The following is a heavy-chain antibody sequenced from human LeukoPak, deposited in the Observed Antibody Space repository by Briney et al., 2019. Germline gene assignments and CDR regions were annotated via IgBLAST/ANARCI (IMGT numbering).Heavy chain of an antibody. CDR1: GGSVNSGGYY. J-gene: IGHJ4*02. D-gene: IGHD4-17*01. CDR2: IYYSGRT. V-gene: IGHV4-31*03. Sequence: PSETLSLTCTVSGGSVNSGGYYWTWIRQHPGKGLEWLGYIYYSGRTYYNRSLKSRITVSLDTSKNQFSLNLTSVSAADTAFYFCARSSDYGDYDWGQGTLITVSS. CDR3: ARSSDYGDYD.